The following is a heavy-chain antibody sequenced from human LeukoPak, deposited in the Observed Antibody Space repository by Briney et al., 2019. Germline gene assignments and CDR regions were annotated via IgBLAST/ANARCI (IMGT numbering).Heavy chain of an antibody. V-gene: IGHV3-23*01. CDR3: AMYSSSWRRLNNWFDP. CDR2: ISGSGGST. D-gene: IGHD6-13*01. J-gene: IGHJ5*02. CDR1: GFTFSSYA. Sequence: GGSLRLSCAASGFTFSSYAMSWVRQAPGKGLELVSAISGSGGSTYYADSVKGRFTISRDNSKNTLYLQMNSLRAEDTAVYYCAMYSSSWRRLNNWFDPWGQGTLVTVSS.